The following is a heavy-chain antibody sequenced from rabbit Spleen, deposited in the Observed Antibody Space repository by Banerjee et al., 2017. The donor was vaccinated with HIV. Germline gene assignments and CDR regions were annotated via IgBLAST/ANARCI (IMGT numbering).Heavy chain of an antibody. J-gene: IGHJ4*01. CDR2: IYTGSSGST. D-gene: IGHD7-1*01. Sequence: QEQLVESGGDLVKPGTSLTLTCTASGFSFSSSYYICWVRQAPGKGLECIACIYTGSSGSTYYASWAKGRFTISKTSSTTVTLQMTSLTAADTATYFCARFYAGYGDFGYAAMWGQGTLVTVS. V-gene: IGHV1S45*01. CDR3: ARFYAGYGDFGYAAM. CDR1: GFSFSSSYY.